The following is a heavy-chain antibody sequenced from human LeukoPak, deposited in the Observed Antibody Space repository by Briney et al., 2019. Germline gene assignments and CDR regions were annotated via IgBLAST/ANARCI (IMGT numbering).Heavy chain of an antibody. J-gene: IGHJ4*02. V-gene: IGHV3-9*01. D-gene: IGHD6-13*01. CDR3: AKDLYSSSWNYFDY. Sequence: GGSLRLSCAGSGFTFDDYAMYWVRQAPGKGLEWVSGVSWNSGSIGYADSVKGRFTISRDNAKNSLYLQMNSLRAEDTALYYCAKDLYSSSWNYFDYWGQGTLVTVSS. CDR2: VSWNSGSI. CDR1: GFTFDDYA.